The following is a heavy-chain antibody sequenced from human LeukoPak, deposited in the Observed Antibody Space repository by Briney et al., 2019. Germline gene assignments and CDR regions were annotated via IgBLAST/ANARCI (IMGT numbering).Heavy chain of an antibody. Sequence: PPETLSLTCTVSGGSISSGDYYWSWIRQPPGKGLEWIGYIYYSGSTYYNPSLKSRVTISVDTSKNQFSLKLSSVTAADTAVYYCARDHDLGGGAFDIWGQGTMVTVSS. CDR3: ARDHDLGGGAFDI. V-gene: IGHV4-30-4*08. J-gene: IGHJ3*02. CDR2: IYYSGST. D-gene: IGHD3-16*01. CDR1: GGSISSGDYY.